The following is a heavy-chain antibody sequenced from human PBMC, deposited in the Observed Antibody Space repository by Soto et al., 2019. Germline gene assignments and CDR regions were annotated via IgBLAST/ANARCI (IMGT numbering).Heavy chain of an antibody. CDR2: ISAYNGNT. J-gene: IGHJ4*02. V-gene: IGHV1-18*01. CDR3: ARDYYSNPYFDY. D-gene: IGHD4-4*01. CDR1: GYTFTSYG. Sequence: GDSVKVSCKASGYTFTSYGISWVRQAPGQGLEWMGWISAYNGNTNYAQKLQGRVTMTTDTSTSTAYMELRSLRPDDTAVYYCARDYYSNPYFDYWGQGTLVTVSS.